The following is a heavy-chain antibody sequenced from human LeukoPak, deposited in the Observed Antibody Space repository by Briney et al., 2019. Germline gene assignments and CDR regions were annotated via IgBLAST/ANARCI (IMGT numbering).Heavy chain of an antibody. J-gene: IGHJ4*02. CDR1: GFTFSSYG. V-gene: IGHV3-48*04. D-gene: IGHD3-22*01. CDR2: ISSSSSTI. CDR3: ARSPYYYDSSGYYDY. Sequence: GSLRLSCAASGFTFSSYGMHWVRQAPGKGLEWVSYISSSSSTIYYADSVKGRFTISRDNAKNSLYLQMNSLRAEDTAVYYCARSPYYYDSSGYYDYWGQGTLVTVSS.